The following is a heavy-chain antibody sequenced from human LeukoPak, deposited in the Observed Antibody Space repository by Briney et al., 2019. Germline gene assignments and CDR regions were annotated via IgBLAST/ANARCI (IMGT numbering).Heavy chain of an antibody. CDR3: ARVTGTDAFDI. Sequence: SETLSLTCTVSGGSISSYYWSWIRQPPGKGLEWIGYIYTSGSTNYNPSLKSRVTISVDTSKNQFSLKLSSVTAADTAVYYCARVTGTDAFDIWGQGTMVTVSS. J-gene: IGHJ3*02. CDR1: GGSISSYY. D-gene: IGHD1-20*01. CDR2: IYTSGST. V-gene: IGHV4-4*09.